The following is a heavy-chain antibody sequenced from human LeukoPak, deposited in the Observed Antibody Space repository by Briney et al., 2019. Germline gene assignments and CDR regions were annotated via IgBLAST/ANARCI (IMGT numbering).Heavy chain of an antibody. CDR2: TYYRSKWYN. V-gene: IGHV6-1*01. CDR1: GDSVSSNSAA. CDR3: ARGGPMVRGEPFDY. Sequence: SQTLSLTCAISGDSVSSNSAAWNWIRQSPSRGLEWLGRTYYRSKWYNDYAVSVKSRVTINPDTSKNQFSLQLNSVTPEDTAVYYCARGGPMVRGEPFDYWGQGTLVTVSS. D-gene: IGHD3-10*01. J-gene: IGHJ4*02.